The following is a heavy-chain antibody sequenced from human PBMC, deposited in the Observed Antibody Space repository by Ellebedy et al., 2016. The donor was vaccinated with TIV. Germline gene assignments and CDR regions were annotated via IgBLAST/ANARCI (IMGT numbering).Heavy chain of an antibody. CDR3: ARDPNSPGDTGYGDY. J-gene: IGHJ4*02. Sequence: GESLKISCAASGFTFSTYWMSWVRQAPGKGLEWVANMNQVGSEKYYVDSVKGRFTISRDNAQHSLYLHMKNLRAEDTAVYYCARDPNSPGDTGYGDYWGQGVVVTVST. CDR1: GFTFSTYW. D-gene: IGHD5-12*01. CDR2: MNQVGSEK. V-gene: IGHV3-7*03.